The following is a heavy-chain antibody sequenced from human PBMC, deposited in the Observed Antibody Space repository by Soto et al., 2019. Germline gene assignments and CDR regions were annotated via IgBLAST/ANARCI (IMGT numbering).Heavy chain of an antibody. CDR3: ARDGYCSGGSCYSVPVFDY. D-gene: IGHD2-15*01. Sequence: QVQLVESGGGVVQPGRSLRLSCAASGFTFSSYGMHWVRQAPGKGLEWVAVIWYDGSNKYYADSVKGRFTISRDNSKNPLYQQMNSLRAEDTAVYYCARDGYCSGGSCYSVPVFDYWGQGTLVTVSS. V-gene: IGHV3-33*01. CDR2: IWYDGSNK. CDR1: GFTFSSYG. J-gene: IGHJ4*02.